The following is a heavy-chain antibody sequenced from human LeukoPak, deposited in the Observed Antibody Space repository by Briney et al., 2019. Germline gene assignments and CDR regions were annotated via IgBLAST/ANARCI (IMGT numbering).Heavy chain of an antibody. V-gene: IGHV3-23*01. CDR2: ISGGGGST. J-gene: IGHJ4*02. CDR3: AKAGKYFDWLLTFDY. CDR1: GFTFSSYA. Sequence: GGSLRLSCAASGFTFSSYAMSWVRQAPGKGLEWVSAISGGGGSTYYADSVKGRFTISRDNSKNTLYLQMNSLRAEDTAVYYCAKAGKYFDWLLTFDYWGQGTLVTVSS. D-gene: IGHD3-9*01.